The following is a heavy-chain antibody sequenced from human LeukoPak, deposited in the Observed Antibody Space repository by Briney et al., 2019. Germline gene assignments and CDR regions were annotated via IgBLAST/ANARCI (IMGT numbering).Heavy chain of an antibody. CDR1: GGSFSGYY. V-gene: IGHV4-34*01. Sequence: SETLSLTCAVYGGSFSGYYWSWIRQPPGKGLEWIGEINHSGSTNYNPSLKSRVTISVDTSKNQFSLKLSSVTAADTAVYYCAWATSFAYFDYWGQGTLVTVSS. CDR3: AWATSFAYFDY. J-gene: IGHJ4*02. CDR2: INHSGST.